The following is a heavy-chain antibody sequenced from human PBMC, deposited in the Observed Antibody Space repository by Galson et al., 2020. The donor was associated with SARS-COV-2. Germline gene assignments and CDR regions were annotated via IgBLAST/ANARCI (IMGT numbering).Heavy chain of an antibody. V-gene: IGHV4-31*03. CDR2: IYYSGST. CDR1: GGSISSGGYY. J-gene: IGHJ5*02. D-gene: IGHD3-10*01. CDR3: ARERDGVYYGSGSDL. Sequence: SETLSLTCTVSGGSISSGGYYWSWIRQHPGKGLEWIGYIYYSGSTYYNPSLKSRVTISVDTSKNRFSLKLSSVTAADTAVYYCARERDGVYYGSGSDLWGQGTLVTVSS.